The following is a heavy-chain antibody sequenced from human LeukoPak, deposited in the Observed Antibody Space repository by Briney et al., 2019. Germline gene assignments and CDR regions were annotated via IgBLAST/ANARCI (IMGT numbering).Heavy chain of an antibody. D-gene: IGHD3-3*01. CDR1: GFTFSSYA. Sequence: GGSLRLSCAASGFTFSSYAMSWVRQAPGKGLEWVSAISGSGGSTYYADSVKGRFTISRDNSKNTLYLQMNSLRAEDTAVYYCANSTYDFWSGSGAGYFDYWGQGTLVTVSS. CDR2: ISGSGGST. CDR3: ANSTYDFWSGSGAGYFDY. J-gene: IGHJ4*02. V-gene: IGHV3-23*01.